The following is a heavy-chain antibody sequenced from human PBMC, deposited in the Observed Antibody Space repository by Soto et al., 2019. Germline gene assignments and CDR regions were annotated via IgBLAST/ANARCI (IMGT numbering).Heavy chain of an antibody. CDR3: ARGSEDYGDYVAFDI. CDR2: IIPIFGTA. Sequence: QVQLVQSGAEVKKPGSSVKVSCKASGGTFSSYAISWVRQAPGQGLEWMGGIIPIFGTANYAQKFQGRVTXTPAXSXGTADMELSSLRSEDTAVYYCARGSEDYGDYVAFDIWGQGTMVTVSS. V-gene: IGHV1-69*05. J-gene: IGHJ3*02. D-gene: IGHD4-17*01. CDR1: GGTFSSYA.